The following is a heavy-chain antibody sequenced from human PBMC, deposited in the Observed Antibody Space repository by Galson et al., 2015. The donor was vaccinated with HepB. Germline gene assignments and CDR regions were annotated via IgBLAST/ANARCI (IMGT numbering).Heavy chain of an antibody. V-gene: IGHV3-33*01. J-gene: IGHJ4*02. Sequence: SLRLSCAASGFTFRSYGMHWVRQAPAKGLEWVAVTWYDGSNKYYADPVKGRFTISRDNSKNTLFLHMSSLRAEDTAVYYCSRGSSSWDFDYWGQGTLVTVSS. CDR3: SRGSSSWDFDY. D-gene: IGHD6-13*01. CDR2: TWYDGSNK. CDR1: GFTFRSYG.